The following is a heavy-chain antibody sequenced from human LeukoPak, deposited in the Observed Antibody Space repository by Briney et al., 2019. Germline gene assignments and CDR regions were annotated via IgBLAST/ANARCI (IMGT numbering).Heavy chain of an antibody. CDR3: AKGPLSHFDY. Sequence: PGGSLRLSCVASGFTFSSNGMHWVRQAPGKGLEWVTFIQYDGSKKYYADSVKGRFTISRDNSKNTLYLQMNSLRAEDTAVYYCAKGPLSHFDYWGQGTLVTVSS. CDR1: GFTFSSNG. V-gene: IGHV3-30*02. J-gene: IGHJ4*02. D-gene: IGHD2/OR15-2a*01. CDR2: IQYDGSKK.